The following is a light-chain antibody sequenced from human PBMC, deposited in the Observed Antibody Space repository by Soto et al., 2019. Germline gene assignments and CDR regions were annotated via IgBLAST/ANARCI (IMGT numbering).Light chain of an antibody. Sequence: DIQMTQSPSSLSASVGDRVTITCRASQGIGNDLGWYQQKPGKAPKRLIYTASTLQSGVPSRFSGSGSGTEFTLTVTSLQPEDFATYYCHQHNSYPYTFGQGTKLEIK. CDR1: QGIGND. J-gene: IGKJ2*01. CDR3: HQHNSYPYT. V-gene: IGKV1-17*01. CDR2: TAS.